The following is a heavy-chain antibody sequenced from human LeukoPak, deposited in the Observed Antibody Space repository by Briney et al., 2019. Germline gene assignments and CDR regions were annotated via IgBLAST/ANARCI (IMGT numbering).Heavy chain of an antibody. CDR2: FDPEDGET. Sequence: ASVKVSCQVSGYTLIELSMHWVRQAPGKGLEWMGGFDPEDGETIYAQKFQGRVTMTEDTSTDTAYMELSSLRSEDTAVYYCATAHRYTRNLLRVMDVWGKGTTITVSS. CDR3: ATAHRYTRNLLRVMDV. J-gene: IGHJ6*04. D-gene: IGHD1-14*01. CDR1: GYTLIELS. V-gene: IGHV1-24*01.